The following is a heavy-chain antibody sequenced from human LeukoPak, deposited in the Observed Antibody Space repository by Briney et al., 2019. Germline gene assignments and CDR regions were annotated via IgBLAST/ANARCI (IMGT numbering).Heavy chain of an antibody. D-gene: IGHD6-13*01. CDR1: GGSISSDY. CDR2: IYYSGST. J-gene: IGHJ3*02. Sequence: PSETLSLTCTVSGGSISSDYWSWIRQPPGKGLEWIGYIYYSGSTNYNPSLKSRVTISVDTSKNQFSLKLSPVPAADTAVYYCARDGLGGIAAAGMGAFDIWGQGTMVTVSS. V-gene: IGHV4-59*01. CDR3: ARDGLGGIAAAGMGAFDI.